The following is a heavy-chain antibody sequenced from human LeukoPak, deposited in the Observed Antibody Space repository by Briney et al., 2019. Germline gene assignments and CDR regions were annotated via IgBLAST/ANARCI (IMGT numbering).Heavy chain of an antibody. V-gene: IGHV3-30*02. Sequence: GGSLRLSCAASGFTFSSYGMHWVRQAPGKGLEWVAFIRYDGSNKYYADSVKGRFTISRDNSKNTLYLQMNSLRAEDTAVYYCARVGYDILTGYYRAEEHWFDPWGQGTLVTVSS. CDR3: ARVGYDILTGYYRAEEHWFDP. D-gene: IGHD3-9*01. CDR1: GFTFSSYG. CDR2: IRYDGSNK. J-gene: IGHJ5*02.